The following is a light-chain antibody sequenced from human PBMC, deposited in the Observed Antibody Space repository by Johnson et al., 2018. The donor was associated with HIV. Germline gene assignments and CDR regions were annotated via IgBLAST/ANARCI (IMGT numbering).Light chain of an antibody. CDR1: NSNIVNNY. J-gene: IGLJ1*01. Sequence: QSVLTQPPSVSAAPGQKVTISCSGSNSNIVNNYVSWYQQLPGTAPKLLIYESTNRPSGIPDRFSGSKSGTSATLGIPGLQPGDEADYYCGTWDSRLNVYLFGPGTKVTVL. CDR2: EST. V-gene: IGLV1-51*02. CDR3: GTWDSRLNVYL.